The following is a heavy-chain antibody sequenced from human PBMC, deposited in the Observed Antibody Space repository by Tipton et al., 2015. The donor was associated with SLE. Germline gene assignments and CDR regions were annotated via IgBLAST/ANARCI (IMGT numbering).Heavy chain of an antibody. CDR2: IYYSGDT. D-gene: IGHD3-16*01. CDR3: ARLDYDTYYFDY. Sequence: LRLSCTASGASISNNNYYWGWIRQPPGKGLEWIGSIYYSGDTYYTPSLKSRVTISVDTSKNQFSLKLNSVTAADTAVYYCARLDYDTYYFDYWGQGTLVTVSS. J-gene: IGHJ4*02. CDR1: GASISNNNYY. V-gene: IGHV4-39*01.